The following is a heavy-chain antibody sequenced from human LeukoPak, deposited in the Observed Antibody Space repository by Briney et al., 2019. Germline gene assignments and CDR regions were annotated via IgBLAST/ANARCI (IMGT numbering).Heavy chain of an antibody. V-gene: IGHV4-59*08. D-gene: IGHD7-27*01. J-gene: IGHJ3*02. CDR1: GGSISSYY. Sequence: SEILSLTWTVSGGSISSYYWSWMRQPPGKGLEWIGYTYYSGSTNYNPSLKSRVTISVDTSKNQFSLKLSSVTAADTAVYYCARWSNYWGFDAFGIWGQGTMVTVSS. CDR3: ARWSNYWGFDAFGI. CDR2: TYYSGST.